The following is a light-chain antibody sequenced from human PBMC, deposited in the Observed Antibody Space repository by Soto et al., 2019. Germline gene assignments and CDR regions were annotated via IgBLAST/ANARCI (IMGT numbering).Light chain of an antibody. CDR3: QQRNNWPLT. J-gene: IGKJ5*01. CDR1: RSISTY. Sequence: ETVLTHSPATLSLCPWEIATLSCRASRSISTYLARYQQKPGQAPRLLIYEALNRATGIPARFSGSGSGTDFTLTISSLEPEDFAVYYCQQRNNWPLTFGQGTRLEIK. CDR2: EAL. V-gene: IGKV3-11*01.